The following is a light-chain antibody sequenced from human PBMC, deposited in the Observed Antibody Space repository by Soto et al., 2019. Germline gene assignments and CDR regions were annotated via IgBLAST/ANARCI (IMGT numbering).Light chain of an antibody. CDR3: CSFGGSGYV. Sequence: SVLTQPASVSWSPGQSITISCSGTTSDVGIVSWYQHHPGKAPKLMIHEVTKRPSGVSDRFSGSKSGNSASLTISGLQAEDEADYFCCSFGGSGYVFGTGTKVTVL. CDR1: TSDVGI. J-gene: IGLJ1*01. CDR2: EVT. V-gene: IGLV2-23*02.